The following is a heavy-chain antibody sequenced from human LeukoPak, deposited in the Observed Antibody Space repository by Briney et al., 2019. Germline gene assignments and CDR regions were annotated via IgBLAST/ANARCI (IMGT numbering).Heavy chain of an antibody. J-gene: IGHJ4*02. V-gene: IGHV3-7*03. CDR3: ARDGAARGSGSFGD. CDR2: IKKDGSET. CDR1: GFTFSSYW. D-gene: IGHD3-10*01. Sequence: GGSLRLSCAASGFTFSSYWMSWVRQAPGKVLEWVANIKKDGSETFYVDSVKGRFTISRDNAKNSLFLQMNSLRADDTAVYFCARDGAARGSGSFGDWGQGTLVTVSS.